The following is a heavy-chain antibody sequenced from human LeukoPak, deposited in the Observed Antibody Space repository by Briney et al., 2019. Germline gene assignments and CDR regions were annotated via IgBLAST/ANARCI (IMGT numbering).Heavy chain of an antibody. D-gene: IGHD1-1*01. V-gene: IGHV5-51*01. CDR3: ARHPWEEQLEQEGFDY. CDR2: IYPGDSDT. CDR1: GYSFTSYW. J-gene: IGHJ4*02. Sequence: GESLKISCKGSGYSFTSYWIGWVRQMPGKGLEWMGIIYPGDSDTRYSPSFQGQVTISADKSISTAYLQWSSLKASDTAMYYCARHPWEEQLEQEGFDYWGQGTLVTVSS.